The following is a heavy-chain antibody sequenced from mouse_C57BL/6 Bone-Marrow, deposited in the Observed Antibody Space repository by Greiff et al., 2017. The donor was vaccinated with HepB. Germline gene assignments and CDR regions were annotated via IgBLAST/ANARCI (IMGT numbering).Heavy chain of an antibody. Sequence: EVKLVESGGGLVQPGGTLKLSCAASGFTFSDYYMYWVRQTPEKRLEWVAYISNGGGSTYYPDTVKGRFTISRDNAKNTLYLQMSRLKSEDTAMYYCARLDYEAYWGQGTLVTVSA. CDR3: ARLDYEAY. CDR2: ISNGGGST. D-gene: IGHD2-4*01. CDR1: GFTFSDYY. J-gene: IGHJ3*01. V-gene: IGHV5-12*01.